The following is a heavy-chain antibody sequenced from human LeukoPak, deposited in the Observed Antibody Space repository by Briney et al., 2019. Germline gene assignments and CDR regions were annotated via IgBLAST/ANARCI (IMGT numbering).Heavy chain of an antibody. CDR2: VYTSGST. CDR3: ARGLEDYMDV. Sequence: SETLSLTCTVSGGSISSGSYYWSWIRQPAGKGLEWIGRVYTSGSTNYNPSLKSRVTISVDTSKNQFSLKLSSVTAADTAVYYCARGLEDYMDVWGKGTTVTVSS. V-gene: IGHV4-61*02. CDR1: GGSISSGSYY. J-gene: IGHJ6*03.